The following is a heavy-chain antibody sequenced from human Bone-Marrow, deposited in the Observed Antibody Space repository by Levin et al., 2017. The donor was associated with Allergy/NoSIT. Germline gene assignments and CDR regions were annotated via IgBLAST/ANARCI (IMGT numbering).Heavy chain of an antibody. CDR3: VLRGSSGYYDA. Sequence: QTGGSLRLSCSASGFTFGSSAMHWVRQAPGKGLEYVSSITSGSSATYYADFVKDRFTISRDNSKNTLCLQLSSLRAEDTAVYYCVLRGSSGYYDAGGQGTLVTVSS. CDR2: ITSGSSAT. CDR1: GFTFGSSA. J-gene: IGHJ4*02. D-gene: IGHD6-19*01. V-gene: IGHV3-64D*06.